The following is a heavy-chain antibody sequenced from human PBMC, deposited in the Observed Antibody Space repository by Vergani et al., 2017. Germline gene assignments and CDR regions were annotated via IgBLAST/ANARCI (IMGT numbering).Heavy chain of an antibody. V-gene: IGHV3-23*01. CDR3: ASISYDTTPYLQGGYDC. J-gene: IGHJ4*02. D-gene: IGHD3-22*01. Sequence: EVQLLQSGGGVIQPGGSVPLSCASSGFPLSACPMTWVRHAPGKGVEWFSAISARYPSTYYADSVKGRFTISRDTSKNMLYLKMNSLRAEDTAVYYCASISYDTTPYLQGGYDCWGQGTLVAVSS. CDR2: ISARYPST. CDR1: GFPLSACP.